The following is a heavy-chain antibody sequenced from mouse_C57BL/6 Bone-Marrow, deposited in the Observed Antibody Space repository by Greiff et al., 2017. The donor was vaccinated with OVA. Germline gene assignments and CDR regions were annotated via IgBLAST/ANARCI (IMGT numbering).Heavy chain of an antibody. CDR2: IWSGGCT. Sequence: VQLQQSGPGLVQPSQCLSISCTVSGFSLTSYGVHWVRQSPGQGLEWLGVIWSGGCTDYNAAFISRLSISKDNSKSQFFFKMNSLQADDTAIYYCARIGWAYWGQGTTLTVSS. D-gene: IGHD1-1*02. V-gene: IGHV2-2*01. CDR3: ARIGWAY. CDR1: GFSLTSYG. J-gene: IGHJ2*01.